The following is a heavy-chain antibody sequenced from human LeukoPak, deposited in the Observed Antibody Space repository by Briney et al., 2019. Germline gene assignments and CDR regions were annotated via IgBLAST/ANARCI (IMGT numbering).Heavy chain of an antibody. CDR2: ISGSGDRT. CDR1: GITASSYA. D-gene: IGHD4-17*01. CDR3: AKDPNGDYIGAFDM. J-gene: IGHJ3*02. V-gene: IGHV3-23*01. Sequence: PGGSLRLSCAASGITASSYAMTWVRQAPGKGLEWVSSISGSGDRTMYADSGKGRFTISRDNFKNTLYLQMNSLRAEDTALYHCAKDPNGDYIGAFDMWGQGTMVTVSS.